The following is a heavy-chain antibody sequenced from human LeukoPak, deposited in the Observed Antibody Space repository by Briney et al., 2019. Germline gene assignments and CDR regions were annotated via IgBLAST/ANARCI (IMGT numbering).Heavy chain of an antibody. J-gene: IGHJ4*02. D-gene: IGHD1-26*01. V-gene: IGHV4-4*07. Sequence: SETLSLTCTVSGGSINNYYWSWIRQPAGKGLEWIGRIYTTGSTNYNAALKSRITMSVDTSKNQFSLKLSSVTAADTAVYYCARSGSYSGPYVYWGQGTVVTVSS. CDR2: IYTTGST. CDR3: ARSGSYSGPYVY. CDR1: GGSINNYY.